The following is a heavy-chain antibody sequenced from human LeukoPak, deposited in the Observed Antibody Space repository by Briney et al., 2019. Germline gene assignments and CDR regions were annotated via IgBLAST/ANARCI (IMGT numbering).Heavy chain of an antibody. J-gene: IGHJ4*02. V-gene: IGHV3-21*05. Sequence: GGSLRLSCAASGFTFSDYSMNWVRQAPGKGLEWISYIGIDSGDTNYADSVKGRFTISGDKAKNSLYLQMNSLRVEDTAVYYCARDYKYAFDNWGQGTLVTVSS. CDR1: GFTFSDYS. CDR2: IGIDSGDT. D-gene: IGHD5-24*01. CDR3: ARDYKYAFDN.